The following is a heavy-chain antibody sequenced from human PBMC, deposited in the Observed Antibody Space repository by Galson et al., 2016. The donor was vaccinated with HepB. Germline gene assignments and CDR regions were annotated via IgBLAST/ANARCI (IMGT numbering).Heavy chain of an antibody. Sequence: SETLSLTCAVSGGSISNYRWWSWVRQRPGKGLEWIGELYQNGRTNYNPSLENRVTISVDKSKNQFSLMLSSVTAADTAVYYCARHLTTAGTRGFDSWGQGTLVTVSS. CDR2: LYQNGRT. CDR1: GGSISNYRW. CDR3: ARHLTTAGTRGFDS. V-gene: IGHV4-4*02. J-gene: IGHJ4*02. D-gene: IGHD6-13*01.